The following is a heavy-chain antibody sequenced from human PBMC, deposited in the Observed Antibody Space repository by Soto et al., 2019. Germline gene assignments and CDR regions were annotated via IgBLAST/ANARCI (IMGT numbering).Heavy chain of an antibody. CDR1: GFSFSDAW. D-gene: IGHD3-22*01. J-gene: IGHJ4*02. CDR2: IKSKSDGGTT. V-gene: IGHV3-15*07. Sequence: PGGSLRLSCAAPGFSFSDAWMNWVRQAPGKGLEWVARIKSKSDGGTTDYSAPVKGRFTISRDDSKNTLYLQMNSLRSEDTAVYYCTTLTMILVRLDYWGPGTLVTVSS. CDR3: TTLTMILVRLDY.